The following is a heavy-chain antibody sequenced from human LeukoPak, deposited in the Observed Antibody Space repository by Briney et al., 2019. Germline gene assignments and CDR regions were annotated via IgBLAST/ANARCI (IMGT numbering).Heavy chain of an antibody. CDR2: ISYDGSNK. CDR1: GFTFSSYG. Sequence: GGSLRLSCAASGFTFSSYGMHWVRQAPGKGLEWVAVISYDGSNKYYADSVKGRFTISRDNSKNTLYLQMNSLRAEDTAVYYCAREGGYYSGFFDYWGQGTLVTVSS. J-gene: IGHJ4*02. V-gene: IGHV3-30*03. CDR3: AREGGYYSGFFDY. D-gene: IGHD3-3*01.